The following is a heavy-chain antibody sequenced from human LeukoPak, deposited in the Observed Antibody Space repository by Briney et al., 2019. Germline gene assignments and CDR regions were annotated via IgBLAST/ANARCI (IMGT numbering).Heavy chain of an antibody. CDR3: AASSGYSYTAFRY. D-gene: IGHD3-22*01. J-gene: IGHJ4*02. CDR1: GFTFSSCA. CDR2: ISGSGGST. V-gene: IGHV3-23*01. Sequence: GGWLGVFCAVSGFTFSSCAMNWVGQAPGKGLEWVSTISGSGGSTYYADSVKGRFTISRDNSKNTLYLQMNSLRAEDTAVYYCAASSGYSYTAFRYWGQGTLVTVSS.